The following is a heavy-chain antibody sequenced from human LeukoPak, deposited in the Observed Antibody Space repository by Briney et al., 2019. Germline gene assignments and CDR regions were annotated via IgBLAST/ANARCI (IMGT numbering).Heavy chain of an antibody. J-gene: IGHJ3*02. Sequence: GGSLRLSWVASGFTFSIHWMSWVSQAQGEGLEWVGRIKSKTDGGTTDYAAPVKGRFTISRDDSKNTLYLQMNSLKTEDTAMYYCTSDTTHDYGDYIGVFDIWGQGTMVTVSS. CDR2: IKSKTDGGTT. CDR1: GFTFSIHW. CDR3: TSDTTHDYGDYIGVFDI. D-gene: IGHD4-17*01. V-gene: IGHV3-15*01.